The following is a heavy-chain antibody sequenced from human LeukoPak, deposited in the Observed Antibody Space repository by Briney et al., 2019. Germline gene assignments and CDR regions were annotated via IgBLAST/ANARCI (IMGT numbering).Heavy chain of an antibody. J-gene: IGHJ5*02. CDR1: GGSINNYY. CDR3: TRGGNTSGYGSLRDNWFDP. CDR2: IYASGST. V-gene: IGHV4-59*01. D-gene: IGHD5-12*01. Sequence: SETLSLTCTVSGGSINNYYWIWIRQPPGKGLEWIGYIYASGSTKYNPSLKSRVTMALDTSRNQFSLNLSSVTAADTAVYFCTRGGNTSGYGSLRDNWFDPWGQGTLVTVSS.